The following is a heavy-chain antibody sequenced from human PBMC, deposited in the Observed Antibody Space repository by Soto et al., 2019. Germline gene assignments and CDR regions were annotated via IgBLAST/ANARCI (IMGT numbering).Heavy chain of an antibody. CDR2: IYHSGST. CDR3: ARAPILAAAGN. CDR1: GGSISSSNW. D-gene: IGHD6-13*01. V-gene: IGHV4-4*03. Sequence: KTPETLSLTCAVSGGSISSSNWWSWVRQPPGKGLEWIGEIYHSGSTNYNPPLKSRVTISVDKSKNQFSLKLSSVTAADTAVYYCARAPILAAAGNWGQGTLVTVSS. J-gene: IGHJ4*02.